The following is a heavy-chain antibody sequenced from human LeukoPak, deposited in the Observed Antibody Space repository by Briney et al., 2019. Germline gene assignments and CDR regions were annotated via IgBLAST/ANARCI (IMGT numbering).Heavy chain of an antibody. Sequence: SETLSLTCTVSGGSISSGGYYWSWIRQHPGKGLEWIGYIYYSGSTYYNPSLKSRVTISVGTSKNQFSLKLSSVTAADTAVYYCARGESDSSGYYFEDWGQGTLVTVSS. V-gene: IGHV4-31*03. CDR3: ARGESDSSGYYFED. J-gene: IGHJ4*02. D-gene: IGHD3-22*01. CDR2: IYYSGST. CDR1: GGSISSGGYY.